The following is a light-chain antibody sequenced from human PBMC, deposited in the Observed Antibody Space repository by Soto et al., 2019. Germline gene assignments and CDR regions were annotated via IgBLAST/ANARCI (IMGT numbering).Light chain of an antibody. CDR2: DDN. J-gene: IGLJ2*01. CDR1: ISNIVNSY. V-gene: IGLV1-51*01. CDR3: GTWDSSLSAGV. Sequence: QSVLTQPPSVSAAPGQKVTISCSGSISNIVNSYVSWYQHLPGTAPKLLIYDDNKRPSGIPDRFSGSKSGTSATLGITGLRTGDEADYYCGTWDSSLSAGVFGGGTQLTVL.